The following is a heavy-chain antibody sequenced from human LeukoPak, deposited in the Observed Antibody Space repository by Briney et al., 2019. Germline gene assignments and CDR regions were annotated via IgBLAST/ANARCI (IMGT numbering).Heavy chain of an antibody. CDR1: GFTVSSFE. J-gene: IGHJ6*03. CDR3: ARDLALSYYMDV. Sequence: GGSLRLSCEASGFTVSSFEINWVRQAPGKGLEWVSYISSSGGTMDYADSVKGRFTVSRDNGKKLVHLQLNSLRAEDTAVYYCARDLALSYYMDVWGKGTTVTISS. CDR2: ISSSGGTM. D-gene: IGHD3-16*01. V-gene: IGHV3-48*03.